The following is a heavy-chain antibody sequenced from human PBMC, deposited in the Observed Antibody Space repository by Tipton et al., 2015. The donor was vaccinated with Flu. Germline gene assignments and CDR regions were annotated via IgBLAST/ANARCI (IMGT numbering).Heavy chain of an antibody. CDR1: GGSIGNYY. J-gene: IGHJ4*02. V-gene: IGHV4-59*12. D-gene: IGHD2-2*01. Sequence: TLSLTCTVSGGSIGNYYWNWIRQPPGEGLEWIGYIYNSEYTKYNPSLKSRVTISVDTSKKQFSLQLRSVTAADTAVYYCARDPSLGMPDYFDSWGQGILVTASS. CDR3: ARDPSLGMPDYFDS. CDR2: IYNSEYT.